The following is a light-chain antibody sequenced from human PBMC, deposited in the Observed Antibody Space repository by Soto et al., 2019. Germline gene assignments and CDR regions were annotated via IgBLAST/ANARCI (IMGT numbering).Light chain of an antibody. Sequence: QSVLTQPASVSGSPGQSITISCTGTSSDVGGYNYVSWYQQHPGKAPKLMIYDVSNRPSGVSNRFSGSKSGNTASLTISELQAEDEADYYCSSYTSSSTPGVFGGGTKVTVL. CDR2: DVS. CDR1: SSDVGGYNY. V-gene: IGLV2-14*01. J-gene: IGLJ2*01. CDR3: SSYTSSSTPGV.